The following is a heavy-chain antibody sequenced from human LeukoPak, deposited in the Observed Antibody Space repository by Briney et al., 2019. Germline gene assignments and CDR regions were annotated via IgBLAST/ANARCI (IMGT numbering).Heavy chain of an antibody. CDR1: GFTFSSFA. CDR2: IGSGSST. CDR3: AKRGEYSTMAAFDY. V-gene: IGHV3-23*01. J-gene: IGHJ4*02. D-gene: IGHD2/OR15-2a*01. Sequence: GGSETLFCAASGFTFSSFAMSWVRQSPGKGLEWVSSIGSGSSTYYADSVKGRFTISRDNSMNTVYLQMNSLRDEDTALYYCAKRGEYSTMAAFDYWGQDTLDPVSS.